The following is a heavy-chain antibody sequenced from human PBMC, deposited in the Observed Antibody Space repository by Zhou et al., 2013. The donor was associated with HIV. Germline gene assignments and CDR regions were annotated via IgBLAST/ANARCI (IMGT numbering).Heavy chain of an antibody. V-gene: IGHV1-8*01. CDR2: MNPRSGNT. CDR3: ARHRRYGDNSYAFDI. J-gene: IGHJ3*02. Sequence: QVQSVQSGAEVRKPGSSVKVSCKTSGDTSTSHTVSWVRQVPGHGLEWMGWMNPRSGNTGYAQKFQGRVTITRNTSINTAYMELSSLRSEDTGVYYCARHRRYGDNSYAFDIWGQGTMVTVSS. CDR1: GDTSTSHT. D-gene: IGHD2-21*01.